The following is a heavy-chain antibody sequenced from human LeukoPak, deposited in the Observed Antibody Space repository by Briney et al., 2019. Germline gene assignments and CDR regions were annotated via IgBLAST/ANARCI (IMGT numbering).Heavy chain of an antibody. CDR3: ARDLGYSQFDS. CDR1: RFTFSNYW. V-gene: IGHV3-7*01. CDR2: IEQDGSEK. J-gene: IGHJ5*01. Sequence: GGSLRLSCAASRFTFSNYWMSWVRQAPGKGLEWVANIEQDGSEKNYVDSVKGRFTISRDSAKNSLYLQMNSLRADDTAIYYCARDLGYSQFDSWGQGTLVTVSS. D-gene: IGHD5-18*01.